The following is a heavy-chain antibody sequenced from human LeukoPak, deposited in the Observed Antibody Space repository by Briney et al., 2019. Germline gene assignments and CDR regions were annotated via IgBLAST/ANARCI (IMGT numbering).Heavy chain of an antibody. D-gene: IGHD3-3*01. J-gene: IGHJ2*01. V-gene: IGHV3-30*02. CDR3: AKDISIGDPQRFFDL. CDR1: GFTFSSYG. CDR2: IRYDGSNK. Sequence: GGSLRLSCAASGFTFSSYGMHWVRQAPGKGLEWVAFIRYDGSNKYYADSVKGRFTISRDNSKNTLYLQMNSLRAEDTALYYCAKDISIGDPQRFFDLWGRGTLVTVSS.